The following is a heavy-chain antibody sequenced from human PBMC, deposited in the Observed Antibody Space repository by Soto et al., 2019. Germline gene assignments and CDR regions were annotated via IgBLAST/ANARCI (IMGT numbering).Heavy chain of an antibody. V-gene: IGHV1-58*01. CDR1: GITFRRSA. Sequence: SVKVSCKASGITFRRSAVQWMRQARGQPLEWIGRIVVGSGSTTYAQIVQERITITRDMSTSTVYMDLRSLRPADTAVYYCAREACSTTSCYHDWGQGTTVTAP. J-gene: IGHJ6*02. D-gene: IGHD2-2*01. CDR3: AREACSTTSCYHD. CDR2: IVVGSGST.